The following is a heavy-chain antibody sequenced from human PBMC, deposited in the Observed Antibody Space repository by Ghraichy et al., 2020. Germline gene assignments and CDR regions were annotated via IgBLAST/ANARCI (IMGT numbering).Heavy chain of an antibody. D-gene: IGHD1-26*01. CDR1: GFSLSLHS. V-gene: IGHV3-21*01. Sequence: GGSLRLSCEASGFSLSLHSMSWIRQAPGRGLEWVSTIRNDGTQIFYADSLKGRFTVSRDNTKKLMLLQINSLRPEDSGRYYCERDGKKWGMVGGSWYGMDVWGQGATVIVSS. CDR2: IRNDGTQI. CDR3: ERDGKKWGMVGGSWYGMDV. J-gene: IGHJ6*02.